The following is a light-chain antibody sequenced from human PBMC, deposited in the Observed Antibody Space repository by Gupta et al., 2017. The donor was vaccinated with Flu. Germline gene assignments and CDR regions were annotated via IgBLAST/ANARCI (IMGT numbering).Light chain of an antibody. Sequence: VSLTCSGGSSSIGSATVDWYQQVPGMAPRLLIFANHQRPAGVPGRFSGSKSGTSAFLAISGLQPEDEGDYYCATWIDARSGPVFGGGTKLVVL. J-gene: IGLJ2*01. CDR2: ANH. CDR1: SSSIGSAT. V-gene: IGLV1-44*01. CDR3: ATWIDARSGPV.